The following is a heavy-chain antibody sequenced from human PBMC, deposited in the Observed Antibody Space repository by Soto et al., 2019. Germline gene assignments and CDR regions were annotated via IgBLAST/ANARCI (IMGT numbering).Heavy chain of an antibody. Sequence: GSLRLSCTASGFTFGDYAMSWVRQAPGKGLEWVGFIRSKAYGGTTEYAASVKGRFTISRDDSKSIAYLQMNSLKTEDTAVYYCTRDSVVTNYYFDYWGQGTLVTVSS. J-gene: IGHJ4*02. CDR3: TRDSVVTNYYFDY. CDR2: IRSKAYGGTT. D-gene: IGHD4-4*01. CDR1: GFTFGDYA. V-gene: IGHV3-49*04.